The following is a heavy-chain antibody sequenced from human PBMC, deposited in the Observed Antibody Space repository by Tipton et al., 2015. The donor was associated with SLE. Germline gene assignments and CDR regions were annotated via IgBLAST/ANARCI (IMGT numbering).Heavy chain of an antibody. CDR2: INHSGST. CDR3: AREWGLYSYGYLEY. V-gene: IGHV4-34*01. CDR1: GGSFSGYY. Sequence: GLVKPSETLSLTCAVYGGSFSGYYWSWIRQPPGKGLEWIGEINHSGSTNYNPSLKSRVTISVDTSKNQFSLKLSSVTAADTAVYYCAREWGLYSYGYLEYWGQGTLVTVSS. J-gene: IGHJ4*02. D-gene: IGHD5-18*01.